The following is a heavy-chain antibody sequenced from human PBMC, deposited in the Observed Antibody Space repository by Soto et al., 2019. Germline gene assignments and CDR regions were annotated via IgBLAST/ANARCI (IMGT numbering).Heavy chain of an antibody. CDR1: GFTFSSYA. J-gene: IGHJ4*02. Sequence: EVQLLESGGGLVQPGGSLRLSCAASGFTFSSYAMSWVRQAPGKGLEWVSAISGSGGSTYYADSVKGRFTISRDNSKNTLYLQMNSLRAEDTAVYYCAMSPHPPAKAPSAPYDYWGQGTLVTVSS. CDR3: AMSPHPPAKAPSAPYDY. CDR2: ISGSGGST. D-gene: IGHD6-6*01. V-gene: IGHV3-23*01.